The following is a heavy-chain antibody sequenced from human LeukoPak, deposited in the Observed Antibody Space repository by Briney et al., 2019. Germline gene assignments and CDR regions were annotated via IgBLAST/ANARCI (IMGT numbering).Heavy chain of an antibody. J-gene: IGHJ5*01. Sequence: GGPLRLSCAASGFTFSRYWMNWVRQAPGKGLEWVANIKRDGNEKNYVDSVKGRFSISRDNAKNSLYLQMDSLRAEDTAVYYCAKEGAYPIITYDSWGQGALVTVSS. D-gene: IGHD3-10*01. CDR3: AKEGAYPIITYDS. CDR2: IKRDGNEK. V-gene: IGHV3-7*01. CDR1: GFTFSRYW.